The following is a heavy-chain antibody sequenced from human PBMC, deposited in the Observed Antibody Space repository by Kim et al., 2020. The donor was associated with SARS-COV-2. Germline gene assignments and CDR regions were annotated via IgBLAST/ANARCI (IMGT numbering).Heavy chain of an antibody. D-gene: IGHD6-13*01. CDR3: ARAKSPWAAGPLWY. J-gene: IGHJ4*02. CDR1: GGSISSGGYY. V-gene: IGHV4-31*03. Sequence: SETLSLTCTVSGGSISSGGYYWSWIRQHPGKGLEWIGYIYYSGSTYYNPSLKSRVTISVDTSKNQFSLKLSSVTAADTAVYYCARAKSPWAAGPLWYWGQGTLVTVSS. CDR2: IYYSGST.